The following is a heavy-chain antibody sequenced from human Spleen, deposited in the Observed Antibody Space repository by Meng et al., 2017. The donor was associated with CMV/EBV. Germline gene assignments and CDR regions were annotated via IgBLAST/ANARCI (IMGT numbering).Heavy chain of an antibody. CDR1: GGSFSGYY. V-gene: IGHV4-34*01. CDR3: ARGPQFGWY. Sequence: QVPLQEWGAGLLKPSETLSLTCAVYGGSFSGYYWSWIRQPPGKGLEWIGEINHSGSTNYNPSLKSRVTISVDTSKNQFSLKLSSVTAADTAAYYCARGPQFGWYWGQGTLVTVSS. J-gene: IGHJ4*02. CDR2: INHSGST. D-gene: IGHD3-10*01.